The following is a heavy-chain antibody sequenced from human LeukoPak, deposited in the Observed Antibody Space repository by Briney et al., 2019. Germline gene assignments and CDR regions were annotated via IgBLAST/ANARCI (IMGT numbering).Heavy chain of an antibody. V-gene: IGHV3-7*03. D-gene: IGHD3-3*01. CDR1: GFTFSNYW. CDR3: AKWGYDFWSGYYTGIDY. Sequence: GGSLRLSCLVSGFTFSNYWMTWVRQAPGKGLEWVANIKEEGSEKYYVDSVRGRFTVSRDNAKNSLYLQMNSLRAEDTAVYYCAKWGYDFWSGYYTGIDYWGQGTLVTVSS. CDR2: IKEEGSEK. J-gene: IGHJ4*02.